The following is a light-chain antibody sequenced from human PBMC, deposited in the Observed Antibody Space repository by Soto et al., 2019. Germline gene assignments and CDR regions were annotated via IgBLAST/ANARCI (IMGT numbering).Light chain of an antibody. V-gene: IGKV1-39*01. CDR2: GSS. CDR1: QSISTY. J-gene: IGKJ4*01. Sequence: DIQMTQSPSSPSASVGDRVTITCRASQSISTYLNWYQQKLGKTPKLLISGSSSLQGGVPSRFSGSGSGTDFPLTSSSLQPEDFATYYCQQGSFTLTFGGGTKLEIK. CDR3: QQGSFTLT.